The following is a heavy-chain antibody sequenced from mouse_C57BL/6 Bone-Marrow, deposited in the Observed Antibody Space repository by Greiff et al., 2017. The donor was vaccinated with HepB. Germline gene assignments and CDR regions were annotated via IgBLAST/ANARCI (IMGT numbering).Heavy chain of an antibody. D-gene: IGHD6-1*01. Sequence: VQLQQSGAELVRPGASVTLSSKASGYTFTDYEMHWVKQTPVHGLEWIGAIDPETGGTAYNQKFKGKAILTADKSSSTAYMELRSLTSADSSVYYCTRLHLSYYIDYWGQVTPLTVSS. CDR1: GYTFTDYE. CDR2: IDPETGGT. CDR3: TRLHLSYYIDY. J-gene: IGHJ2*01. V-gene: IGHV1-15*01.